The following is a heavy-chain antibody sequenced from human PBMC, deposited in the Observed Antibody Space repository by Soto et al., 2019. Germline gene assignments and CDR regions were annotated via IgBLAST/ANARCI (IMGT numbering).Heavy chain of an antibody. J-gene: IGHJ4*02. V-gene: IGHV3-30-3*01. D-gene: IGHD6-6*01. Sequence: PGASLRLSCAVSGSTVSSYGMHWVRQAPGKGLEWVAFLSYDGINKYYADSVKGRITISRDISKNTLYLQMNSLRAVDTAVYYCAKSHQTYSSSPLDYWGQGTLVTVSS. CDR3: AKSHQTYSSSPLDY. CDR1: GSTVSSYG. CDR2: LSYDGINK.